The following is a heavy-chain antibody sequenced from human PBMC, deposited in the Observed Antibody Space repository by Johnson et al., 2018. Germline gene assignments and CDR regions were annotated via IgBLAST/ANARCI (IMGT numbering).Heavy chain of an antibody. D-gene: IGHD3-22*01. CDR3: ARPSYYDSSGGFDI. V-gene: IGHV4-59*01. CDR2: IYYSGST. CDR1: GGSISSYY. Sequence: QVQLQESGPGLVKPSETLSLTCTVSGGSISSYYWSWIRQPPGKGLEWIGYIYYSGSTTYNPSLTSRVTISVDTSKNQFSRKLSSVTAADTALYYCARPSYYDSSGGFDIWGQGTMVTVSS. J-gene: IGHJ3*02.